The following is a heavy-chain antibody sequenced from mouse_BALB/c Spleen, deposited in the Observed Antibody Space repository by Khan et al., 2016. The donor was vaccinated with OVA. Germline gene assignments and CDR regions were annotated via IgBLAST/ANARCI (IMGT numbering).Heavy chain of an antibody. CDR2: IWSDGST. Sequence: QVQLKESGPGLVAPSQSLSITCTISGFSLTHYGVHWVRQPPGKGLEWLVVIWSDGSTTYNSALKSRLSISKDNSKSHVFLKMNSLQTDDTAMYYCVRQPYYHYYLMDYWGQGTSVTVSS. CDR3: VRQPYYHYYLMDY. V-gene: IGHV2-6-1*01. CDR1: GFSLTHYG. J-gene: IGHJ4*01. D-gene: IGHD2-10*01.